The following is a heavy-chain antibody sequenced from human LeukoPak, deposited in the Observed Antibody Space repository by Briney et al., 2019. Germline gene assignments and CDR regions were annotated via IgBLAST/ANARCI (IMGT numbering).Heavy chain of an antibody. V-gene: IGHV3-48*01. CDR1: GFTFSSYS. J-gene: IGHJ4*02. CDR3: ARDVTSTPFDY. Sequence: GGSLRLSCAASGFTFSSYSMNWVRLAPGKGLEWVSYISSSSSTIYYADSVKGRFTISRDNAKNSLYLQMNSLRAEDTAVYYCARDVTSTPFDYWGQGTLVTVSS. CDR2: ISSSSSTI. D-gene: IGHD5-12*01.